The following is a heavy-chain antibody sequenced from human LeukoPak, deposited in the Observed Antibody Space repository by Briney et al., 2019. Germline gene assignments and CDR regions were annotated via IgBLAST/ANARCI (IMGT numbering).Heavy chain of an antibody. V-gene: IGHV1-18*01. CDR1: GYTFTSYG. CDR3: ARYEDDFWGGLDYYYGMDV. Sequence: ASVKVSCRASGYTFTSYGISWVRQAPGQGLEWMGWISAYNGNTNYAQKLQGRVTMTTDTSTSTAYMELTSLRSDDTAVYYCARYEDDFWGGLDYYYGMDVWGQGTTVTVSS. D-gene: IGHD3-3*01. CDR2: ISAYNGNT. J-gene: IGHJ6*02.